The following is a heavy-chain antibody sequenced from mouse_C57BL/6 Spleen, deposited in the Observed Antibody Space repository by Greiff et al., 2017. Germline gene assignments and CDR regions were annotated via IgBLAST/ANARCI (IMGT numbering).Heavy chain of an antibody. Sequence: DVKLVESEGGLVQPGRSMTLSCTASGFTFRDYYMAWVRQVPEKGLEWVANINYDGSSTYYLDSLKSRLIISRDNAKNILYLQMSSLKSEDTATYYCAREEGLYFDYWGQGTTLTVSS. J-gene: IGHJ2*01. CDR2: INYDGSST. D-gene: IGHD3-3*01. CDR3: AREEGLYFDY. CDR1: GFTFRDYY. V-gene: IGHV5-16*01.